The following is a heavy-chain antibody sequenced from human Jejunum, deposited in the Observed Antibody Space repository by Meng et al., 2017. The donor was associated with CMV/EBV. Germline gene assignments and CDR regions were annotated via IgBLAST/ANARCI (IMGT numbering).Heavy chain of an antibody. D-gene: IGHD6-6*01. CDR3: ARAYSTSSPHFDF. V-gene: IGHV1-69*05. Sequence: ATVGTFSSYAISWVRHAPGQGLEGMGGIIPFLGSTIYAQKFQGRVTITTDESTSTAYMELSSLRSEDTAVYYCARAYSTSSPHFDFWGQGTLVTVSS. CDR2: IIPFLGST. J-gene: IGHJ4*02. CDR1: VGTFSSYA.